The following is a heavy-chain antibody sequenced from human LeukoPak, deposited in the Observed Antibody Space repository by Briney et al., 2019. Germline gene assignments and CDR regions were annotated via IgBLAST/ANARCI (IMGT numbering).Heavy chain of an antibody. CDR3: ASIRGWGDYYYYYMDV. CDR1: GFTFSSYG. J-gene: IGHJ6*03. V-gene: IGHV3-30*02. D-gene: IGHD6-19*01. Sequence: GGSLRLSCAASGFTFSSYGTHWVRQAPGKGLEWVAFIRYDGSNRYYADSVKGRFTISRDNAKNTLYLQLHSLRVEDTALYYCASIRGWGDYYYYYMDVWGKGTTVTISS. CDR2: IRYDGSNR.